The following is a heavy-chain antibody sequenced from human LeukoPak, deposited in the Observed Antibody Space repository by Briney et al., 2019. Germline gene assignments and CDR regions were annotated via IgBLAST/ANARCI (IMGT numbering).Heavy chain of an antibody. D-gene: IGHD5-18*01. V-gene: IGHV1-46*01. CDR1: GYTFTGYY. CDR3: ARGEYSYGSIGGRFDP. Sequence: ASVKVSCKASGYTFTGYYMHWVRQAPGQGLEWMGIINPSGGSTSYAQKFQGRVTMTRDMSTSTVYMELSSLRSEDTAVYYCARGEYSYGSIGGRFDPWGQGTLVTVSS. J-gene: IGHJ5*02. CDR2: INPSGGST.